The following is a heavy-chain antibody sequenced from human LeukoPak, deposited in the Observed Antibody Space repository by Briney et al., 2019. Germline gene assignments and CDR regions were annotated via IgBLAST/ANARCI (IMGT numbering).Heavy chain of an antibody. CDR1: GGSISSYY. V-gene: IGHV4-59*01. Sequence: SETLSLTCTVSGGSISSYYWSWIRQPPGRGLEWIGYIYYSGSTNYNPSLKSRVTISVDTSKNQFSLKLSSVTAADTAVYYCARSLGGPADIWGQGTMVTVSS. D-gene: IGHD7-27*01. CDR2: IYYSGST. J-gene: IGHJ3*02. CDR3: ARSLGGPADI.